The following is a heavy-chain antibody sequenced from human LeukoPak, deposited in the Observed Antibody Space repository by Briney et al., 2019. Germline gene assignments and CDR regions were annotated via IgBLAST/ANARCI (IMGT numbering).Heavy chain of an antibody. J-gene: IGHJ2*01. CDR1: GYTFTSYD. V-gene: IGHV1-24*01. CDR3: ATEAPDPPEDWYFDL. D-gene: IGHD1-14*01. CDR2: FDPEDGET. Sequence: GASVKVSCKASGYTFTSYDINWVRQATGQGLEWMGGFDPEDGETIYAQKFQGRVTMTEDTSTDTAYMELSSLRSEDTAVYYCATEAPDPPEDWYFDLWGRGTLVTVSS.